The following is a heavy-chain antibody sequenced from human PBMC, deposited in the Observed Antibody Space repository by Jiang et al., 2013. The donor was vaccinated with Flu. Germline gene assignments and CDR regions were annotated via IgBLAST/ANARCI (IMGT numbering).Heavy chain of an antibody. Sequence: GAEVKKPGSSVKVSCKASGGTFSSYAISWVRQAPGQGLEWMGGIIPIFGTANYAQKFQGRVTITADESTSTAYMELSSLRSEDTAVYYCAGITYYYDSSGYYYGYYGMDVWGQGTTVTVSS. J-gene: IGHJ6*02. CDR1: GGTFSSYA. CDR3: AGITYYYDSSGYYYGYYGMDV. D-gene: IGHD3-22*01. CDR2: IIPIFGTA. V-gene: IGHV1-69*01.